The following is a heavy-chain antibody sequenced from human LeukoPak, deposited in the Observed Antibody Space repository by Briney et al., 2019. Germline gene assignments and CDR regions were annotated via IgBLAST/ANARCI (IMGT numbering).Heavy chain of an antibody. CDR3: ASLDGAYSGYEIG. V-gene: IGHV4-34*09. J-gene: IGHJ4*02. Sequence: PSETLSLTCAVYGGSFSGYYWSWICQPPGKGLEWIGEINHSGSTNYNPSLKSRVTISVDTSKNQFSLKLSSVTAADTAVYYCASLDGAYSGYEIGWGQGTLVTVSS. CDR1: GGSFSGYY. CDR2: INHSGST. D-gene: IGHD5-12*01.